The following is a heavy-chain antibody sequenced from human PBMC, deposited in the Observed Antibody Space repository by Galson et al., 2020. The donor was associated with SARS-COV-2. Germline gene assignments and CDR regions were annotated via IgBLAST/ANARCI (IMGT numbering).Heavy chain of an antibody. CDR1: GFTVSGNY. V-gene: IGHV3-66*01. CDR2: IYAGGST. Sequence: GGSLRLSCAASGFTVSGNYMSWVRQAPGKGLEWVSVIYAGGSTYYADSVKGRFTISRDNSKNTLDLQMNSLRVEDTAVYYCAGRKPIEAAGIGYFDCWGQGSLVTVSS. D-gene: IGHD6-13*01. CDR3: AGRKPIEAAGIGYFDC. J-gene: IGHJ4*02.